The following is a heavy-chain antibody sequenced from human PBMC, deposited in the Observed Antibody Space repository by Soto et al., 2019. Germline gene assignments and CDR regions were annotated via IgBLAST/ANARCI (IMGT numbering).Heavy chain of an antibody. D-gene: IGHD5-18*01. J-gene: IGHJ5*02. Sequence: GGSLRLSCAASGFAFSGSAMYWVRQASGKGPEWVGRIRSKGHNYATEYAASVKGRFTISRDDSKNTAYLQMNSLQTEDTAVYYCTSDLVSYGYSGILWFVPWGQGTLVTVSS. CDR1: GFAFSGSA. CDR3: TSDLVSYGYSGILWFVP. CDR2: IRSKGHNYAT. V-gene: IGHV3-73*01.